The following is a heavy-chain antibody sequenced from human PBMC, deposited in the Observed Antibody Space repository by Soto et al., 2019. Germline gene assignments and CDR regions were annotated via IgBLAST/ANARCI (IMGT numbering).Heavy chain of an antibody. J-gene: IGHJ4*02. D-gene: IGHD3-10*01. CDR3: ARGQGGSGTLGHYFDY. Sequence: KASETLSLTCAVYGGSFSGYYWSWIRQPPGKGLEWIGEINHRGSTNYNPSLKSRLTISVDTSKNQFSLKLSSATAADTAVYYCARGQGGSGTLGHYFDYWGQGALVTVPS. CDR2: INHRGST. V-gene: IGHV4-34*01. CDR1: GGSFSGYY.